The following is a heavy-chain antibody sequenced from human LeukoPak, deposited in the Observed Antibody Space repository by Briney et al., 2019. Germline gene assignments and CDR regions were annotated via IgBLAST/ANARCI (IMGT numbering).Heavy chain of an antibody. Sequence: GASVKVSCKASGYTFAAHHIHWVRQAPGQGLEWMGWILPDGRDTKYSQKFQDRLILTTDTSTNTAYMELSRLIPDDTAVYYCSGRYGPGPVWGQGTLISASP. CDR1: GYTFAAHH. CDR3: SGRYGPGPV. J-gene: IGHJ4*02. V-gene: IGHV1-2*02. D-gene: IGHD3-10*01. CDR2: ILPDGRDT.